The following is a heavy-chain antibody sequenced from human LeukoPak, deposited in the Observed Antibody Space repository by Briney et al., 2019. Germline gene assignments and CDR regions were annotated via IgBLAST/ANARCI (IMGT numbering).Heavy chain of an antibody. CDR3: ARDKAGDAFDI. J-gene: IGHJ3*02. CDR2: ISSSSSTI. CDR1: GFTFSSFS. V-gene: IGHV3-48*04. Sequence: PGGSLRLSCAASGFTFSSFSMNWVRQAPGKGLEWVSYISSSSSTIYYADSVKGRFTISRDNAKNSLYLQMNSLRAGDTAVYYCARDKAGDAFDIWDQGTMVTVSS.